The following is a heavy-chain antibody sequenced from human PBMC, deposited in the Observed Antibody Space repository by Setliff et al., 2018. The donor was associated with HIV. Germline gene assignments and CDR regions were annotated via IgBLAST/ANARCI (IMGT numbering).Heavy chain of an antibody. J-gene: IGHJ5*02. CDR2: ISGSGGVM. D-gene: IGHD2-15*01. CDR1: GFTFSDYF. V-gene: IGHV3-11*01. Sequence: GGSLRLSCAASGFTFSDYFMTWIRQAPGKGLEWVSYISGSGGVMAYADSVKGRFTISRDNAKNSMYLQMNSLRAEDTAVYYCARVYCSGGSCYSGVYWFDPWGQGTLVTVSS. CDR3: ARVYCSGGSCYSGVYWFDP.